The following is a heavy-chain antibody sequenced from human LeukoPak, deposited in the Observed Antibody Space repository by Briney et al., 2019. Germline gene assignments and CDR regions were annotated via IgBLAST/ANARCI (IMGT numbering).Heavy chain of an antibody. J-gene: IGHJ4*02. CDR3: ARDKWELLRGPHFDY. CDR2: ISSSSSYI. D-gene: IGHD1-26*01. CDR1: GFTFSSYS. V-gene: IGHV3-21*01. Sequence: GGSLRLSCAASGFTFSSYSMNWVRQAPGKGLEWVSSISSSSSYIYYADSVKGRFTISRDNAKNSLYLQMNSLRAEDTAVYYCARDKWELLRGPHFDYWGQGTLVTVSS.